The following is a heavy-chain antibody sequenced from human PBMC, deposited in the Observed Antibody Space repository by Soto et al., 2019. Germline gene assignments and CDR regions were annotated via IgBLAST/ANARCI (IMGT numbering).Heavy chain of an antibody. CDR3: ARDAGTVWFDP. J-gene: IGHJ5*02. CDR2: ISTYNGNT. Sequence: QDQLVQSGAEVEKPGASVKVSCKASGYTFTSYAISWVRQAPGQGLEWMGRISTYNGNTNYAQKLQGRVTLTTDTSTSTAYTELRSLRSDDTAVHYCARDAGTVWFDPWGHGTLVTVSS. CDR1: GYTFTSYA. V-gene: IGHV1-18*01. D-gene: IGHD4-17*01.